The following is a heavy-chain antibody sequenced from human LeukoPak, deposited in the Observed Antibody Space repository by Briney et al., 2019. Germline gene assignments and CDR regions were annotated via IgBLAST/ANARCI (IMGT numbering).Heavy chain of an antibody. J-gene: IGHJ4*02. V-gene: IGHV4-31*03. Sequence: PSETLSLTCTVSGGSISSGSYYWNWIRQHPGKGLEWIGYIYYSGSTYYNPSLKSRITISVDTSKNQFSLKLSSVTAADTAVYYCARESNYGGTPYFDYWGQGTLVTVSS. CDR1: GGSISSGSYY. D-gene: IGHD4-23*01. CDR3: ARESNYGGTPYFDY. CDR2: IYYSGST.